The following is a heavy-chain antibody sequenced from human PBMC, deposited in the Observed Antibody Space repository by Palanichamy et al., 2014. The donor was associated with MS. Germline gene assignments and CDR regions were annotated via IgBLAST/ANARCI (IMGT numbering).Heavy chain of an antibody. CDR1: GDTFSSYP. Sequence: QVQLVQSGGWGEEAWGPRVKVSCKASGDTFSSYPISWVRQAPGQGLEWMGRIIPIVSTSHYAPKFQDRLTITADRSTNTAYMELSSLKSEDTAVYYCATPGSSGHSSFDYWGQGALVTVSS. D-gene: IGHD3-22*01. V-gene: IGHV1-69*04. CDR2: IIPIVSTS. J-gene: IGHJ4*02. CDR3: ATPGSSGHSSFDY.